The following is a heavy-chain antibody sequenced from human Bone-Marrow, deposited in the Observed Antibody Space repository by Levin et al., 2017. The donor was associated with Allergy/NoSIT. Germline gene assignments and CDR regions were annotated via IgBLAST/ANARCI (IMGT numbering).Heavy chain of an antibody. CDR1: GFSLSTSGVG. Sequence: NGSGPTLVKPTQTLTLTCTFSGFSLSTSGVGVGWIRLPPGKALEWLTLIYWDDDKRYSPSLKSRLTVTKDTSSNQVVLTMTNMDPVDTATYFCARITRVYSKSLSNYDYYMDVWGTGTTATVSS. D-gene: IGHD4-11*01. J-gene: IGHJ6*03. V-gene: IGHV2-5*02. CDR2: IYWDDDK. CDR3: ARITRVYSKSLSNYDYYMDV.